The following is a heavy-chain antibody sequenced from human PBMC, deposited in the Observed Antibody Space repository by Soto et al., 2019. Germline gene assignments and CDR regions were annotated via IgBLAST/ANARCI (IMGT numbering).Heavy chain of an antibody. CDR3: TRRVEMATITYYGMDV. CDR2: IRSKANSYAT. V-gene: IGHV3-73*02. Sequence: EVQLVESGGGLVQPGGSLKLSCAASGFTFSGSAMHWVRQASGKGLEWVGRIRSKANSYATAYAASVKGRFTISRDDSKNTAYLQMNSLKTEDTAVYYCTRRVEMATITYYGMDVWGQGTTVTVSS. CDR1: GFTFSGSA. J-gene: IGHJ6*02. D-gene: IGHD5-12*01.